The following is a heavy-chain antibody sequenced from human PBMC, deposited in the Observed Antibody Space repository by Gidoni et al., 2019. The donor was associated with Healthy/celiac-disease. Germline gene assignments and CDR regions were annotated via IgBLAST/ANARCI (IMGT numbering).Heavy chain of an antibody. V-gene: IGHV3-33*01. CDR3: ARVGGPIAVAGKPPGFWADY. CDR1: GFTFSSYG. D-gene: IGHD6-19*01. Sequence: QVQLVEFGGGVVQPGRSLRLSRAASGFTFSSYGLHWVRPAPGKGLEWVAIIWYDGRNKFHADSVKGRVTISRDNSKNTLYLQMNSLRAEDTAVYYCARVGGPIAVAGKPPGFWADYWGQGTLVTVSS. J-gene: IGHJ4*02. CDR2: IWYDGRNK.